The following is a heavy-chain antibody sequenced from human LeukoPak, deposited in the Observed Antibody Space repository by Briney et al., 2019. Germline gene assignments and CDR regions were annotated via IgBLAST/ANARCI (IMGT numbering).Heavy chain of an antibody. V-gene: IGHV3-66*02. D-gene: IGHD3-10*01. CDR2: IYSGGST. CDR1: GFTFSSYS. CDR3: ARGYYYGSGSYYNVLGAFDI. J-gene: IGHJ3*02. Sequence: GGSLRLSCAASGFTFSSYSMNWVRQAPGKGLEWVSVIYSGGSTYYADSVKGRFTISRDNSKNTLYLQMNSLRAEDTAVYYCARGYYYGSGSYYNVLGAFDIWGQGTMVTVSS.